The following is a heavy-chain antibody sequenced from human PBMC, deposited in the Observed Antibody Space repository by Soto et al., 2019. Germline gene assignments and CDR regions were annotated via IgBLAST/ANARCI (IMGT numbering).Heavy chain of an antibody. D-gene: IGHD2-21*01. J-gene: IGHJ5*01. CDR2: VYYSGGA. CDR1: GVSTHNSHSF. CDR3: GRVVEGAARHTDLDS. Sequence: SETLSLTCTVSGVSTHNSHSFWGWIRQPPGKGLEFIGTVYYSGGAHYNSSLKSRVTISVDTANNQVSLRMRSLTAADTAVYYCGRVVEGAARHTDLDSWGQGTLVTVS. V-gene: IGHV4-39*01.